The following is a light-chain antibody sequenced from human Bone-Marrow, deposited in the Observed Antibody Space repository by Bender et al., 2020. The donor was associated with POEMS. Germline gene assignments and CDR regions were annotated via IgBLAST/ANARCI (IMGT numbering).Light chain of an antibody. J-gene: IGLJ3*02. Sequence: QSALTQPPSASGSPGQSVTISCTGTSSDVGGYNYVSWYQQHPGKAPKLILYEVSHRASGASNRFSGSKSGNSASLTISGLKAEDEADYYCSSYTSSSTWVFGGGTKLTVL. CDR3: SSYTSSSTWV. CDR2: EVS. V-gene: IGLV2-14*01. CDR1: SSDVGGYNY.